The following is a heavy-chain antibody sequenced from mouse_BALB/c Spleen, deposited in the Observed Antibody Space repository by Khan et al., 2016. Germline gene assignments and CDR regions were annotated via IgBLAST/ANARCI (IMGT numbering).Heavy chain of an antibody. V-gene: IGHV3-2*02. CDR3: ARYFDY. J-gene: IGHJ2*01. Sequence: EVELQESGPGLVKPSQSLSLTCTVAGYSITSDYAWNWIRQFPGNKLEWMGYISYSGSTSYNPSLKSRISITRDTSKNQFFLQLNSVTTEDTATSYCARYFDYWGQGTTLTVSS. CDR1: GYSITSDYA. CDR2: ISYSGST.